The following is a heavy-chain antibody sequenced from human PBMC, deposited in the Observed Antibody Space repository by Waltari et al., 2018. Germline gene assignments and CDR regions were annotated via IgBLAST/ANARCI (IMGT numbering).Heavy chain of an antibody. CDR1: GFTFSTDW. V-gene: IGHV3-74*01. Sequence: EVQLVESGGGLVQPGGSLRRCCAASGFTFSTDWMPWARQAPGKGLVSVSHINPDGSIINYADSVKGRFTISRDNAKSTLFLQMNSLRAEDTAVYYCVLYSSSFLGDCWGQGTLVTVSS. D-gene: IGHD6-13*01. J-gene: IGHJ4*02. CDR3: VLYSSSFLGDC. CDR2: INPDGSII.